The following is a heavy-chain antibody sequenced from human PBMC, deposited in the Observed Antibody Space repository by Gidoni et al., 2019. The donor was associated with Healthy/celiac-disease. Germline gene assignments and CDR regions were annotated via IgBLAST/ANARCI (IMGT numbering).Heavy chain of an antibody. CDR1: GFTFSSYA. V-gene: IGHV3-23*01. CDR3: AKAPNYDFWSGYYKRGYYFDY. Sequence: EVQLLESGGGLVQPGGSLRLSCAASGFTFSSYAMSWVRQAPGKGLEWVSAISGSGGSTYYADSVKGRFTISRDNSKNTLYLQMNSLRAEDTAVYYCAKAPNYDFWSGYYKRGYYFDYWGQGTLVTVSS. J-gene: IGHJ4*02. D-gene: IGHD3-3*01. CDR2: ISGSGGST.